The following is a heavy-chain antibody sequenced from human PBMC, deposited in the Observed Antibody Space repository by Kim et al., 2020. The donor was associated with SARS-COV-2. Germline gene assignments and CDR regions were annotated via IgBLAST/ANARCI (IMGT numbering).Heavy chain of an antibody. J-gene: IGHJ5*02. CDR3: ARAHFANLGVVMGSFDP. V-gene: IGHV7-4-1*02. CDR2: INTNTGNP. Sequence: ASVKVSCKASGYTFSSYAMNWVRQAPGQGLEWMGWINTNTGNPTYVQGFTGRFAFSLDTSVSTAYLQISSLKAEDTAVYYCARAHFANLGVVMGSFDPWGQGTLVTVSS. D-gene: IGHD3-3*01. CDR1: GYTFSSYA.